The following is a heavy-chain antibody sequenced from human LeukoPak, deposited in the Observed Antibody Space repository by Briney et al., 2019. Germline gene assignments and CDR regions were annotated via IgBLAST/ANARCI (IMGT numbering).Heavy chain of an antibody. Sequence: GGSLRLSCAASGFTFSSYGMHWVRQAPGKGLEWVAVLWYDGSNKYYADSVNGRFTISRDNSKNTLYLQMNSLRDEDTAVYYCAREGYYDSSGYSIRFSYWGQGTLVTVSS. D-gene: IGHD3-22*01. CDR2: LWYDGSNK. V-gene: IGHV3-33*01. CDR3: AREGYYDSSGYSIRFSY. CDR1: GFTFSSYG. J-gene: IGHJ4*02.